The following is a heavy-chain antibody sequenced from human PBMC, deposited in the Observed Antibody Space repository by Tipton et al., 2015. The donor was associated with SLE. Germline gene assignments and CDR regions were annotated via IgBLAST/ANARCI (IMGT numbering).Heavy chain of an antibody. CDR2: ISAYNGNT. CDR1: GYTFTSYG. J-gene: IGHJ3*02. D-gene: IGHD6-6*01. Sequence: QSGAEVKRPGASVKVSCKASGYTFTSYGISWVRQAPGQGLEGMGWISAYNGNTNYAQNLQGRVTMTTDTSTSTGYMKLRSLRSDDSAVFSCARDRRSIAALPVAFDIWGHGTMVTVAS. CDR3: ARDRRSIAALPVAFDI. V-gene: IGHV1-18*01.